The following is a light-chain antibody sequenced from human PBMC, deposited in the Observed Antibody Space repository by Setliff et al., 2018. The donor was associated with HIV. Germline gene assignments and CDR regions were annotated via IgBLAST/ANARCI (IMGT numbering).Light chain of an antibody. V-gene: IGLV2-23*02. J-gene: IGLJ1*01. CDR2: DVS. CDR1: NSDIGNNNF. Sequence: QSVLTQPPSASGSLGQSVTISCTGTNSDIGNNNFVSWYQQRPGKAPKLMIYDVSKWPSGVSNRFSGSKSGNTASLTISGLQAEDEGDYYCCAYAGGRTFVFGVGTKVTVL. CDR3: CAYAGGRTFV.